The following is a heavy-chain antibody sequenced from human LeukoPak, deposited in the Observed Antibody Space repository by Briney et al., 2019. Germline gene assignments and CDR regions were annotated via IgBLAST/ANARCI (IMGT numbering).Heavy chain of an antibody. J-gene: IGHJ3*02. V-gene: IGHV1-8*01. CDR1: GYTFTSYD. CDR3: ARMFSQSHIRYFDWLLGALDEAFDI. Sequence: ASVKVSCKASGYTFTSYDINWVRQATGQGLEWMGWMNPNSGNTGYAQKFQGRVTMTRNTSISTAYMELSSLRSEDTAVYYCARMFSQSHIRYFDWLLGALDEAFDIWGQGTMVTVSS. D-gene: IGHD3-9*01. CDR2: MNPNSGNT.